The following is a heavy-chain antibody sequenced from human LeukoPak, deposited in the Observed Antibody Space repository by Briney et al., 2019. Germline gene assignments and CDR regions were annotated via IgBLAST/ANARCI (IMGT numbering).Heavy chain of an antibody. CDR3: AKASYYYGSGSFDY. Sequence: SETLSLTCTVSGGSISSYYWSWIRQPPGKGLEWIGYIYYSGSTNYNPSLKSRVTISVDTSKNQFSLKLSSVTAADTAVYYCAKASYYYGSGSFDYWGQGTLVTVSS. CDR2: IYYSGST. CDR1: GGSISSYY. J-gene: IGHJ4*02. V-gene: IGHV4-59*01. D-gene: IGHD3-10*01.